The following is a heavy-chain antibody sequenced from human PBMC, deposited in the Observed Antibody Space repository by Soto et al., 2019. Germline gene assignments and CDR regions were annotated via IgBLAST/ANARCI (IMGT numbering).Heavy chain of an antibody. J-gene: IGHJ3*02. V-gene: IGHV1-2*02. CDR3: ARLMHHPHSGGSSHSGFDM. CDR2: INPYSGGA. Sequence: ASVKVSCKASGYTFTDYFIHWVRQAPGQGLEWIGWINPYSGGADLSQKFQGRVTMTRDTSISTAYMEVSSLRSDDTAVFYCARLMHHPHSGGSSHSGFDMWGQGTLVTVSS. D-gene: IGHD2-21*01. CDR1: GYTFTDYF.